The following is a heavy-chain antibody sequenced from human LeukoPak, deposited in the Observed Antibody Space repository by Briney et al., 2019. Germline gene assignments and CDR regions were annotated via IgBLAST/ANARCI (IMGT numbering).Heavy chain of an antibody. CDR3: ARSDYDQNWYFDL. D-gene: IGHD5-12*01. CDR1: GFTFSSYA. V-gene: IGHV3-23*01. Sequence: GGSLRLSCAASGFTFSSYAMSWVRQAPGKGLEWVSAISGSGGSTYYADSVKGRFTISRDNSKNTLYLQMGSLRAEDMAVYYCARSDYDQNWYFDLWGRGTLVTVSS. J-gene: IGHJ2*01. CDR2: ISGSGGST.